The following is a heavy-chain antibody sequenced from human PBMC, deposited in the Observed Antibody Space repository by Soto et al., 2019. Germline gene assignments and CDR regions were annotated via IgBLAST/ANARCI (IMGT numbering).Heavy chain of an antibody. Sequence: SVKVSCKASGYTFTSHGISWVRQAPGQGLEGMGWISAYNGNTNYPQKVQGRVTMTTDTPTSTAYMERRSLRSDDTAVYYCARENPPDVWGQGTTVTASS. J-gene: IGHJ6*02. CDR1: GYTFTSHG. V-gene: IGHV1-18*04. CDR2: ISAYNGNT. CDR3: ARENPPDV.